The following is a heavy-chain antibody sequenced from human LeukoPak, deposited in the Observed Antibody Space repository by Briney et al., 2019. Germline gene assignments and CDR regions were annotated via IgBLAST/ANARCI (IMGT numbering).Heavy chain of an antibody. CDR3: ARVPAHITVAGTEFWFDP. J-gene: IGHJ5*02. CDR1: GYTFTGYY. Sequence: ASVKVSCKASGYTFTGYYMHWVRQAPGQGLEWMGWINPNSGGTNYAQKFQGRVTMTRDTSISTAYMELSRLRSDDTAVYYCARVPAHITVAGTEFWFDPWGQGTLVTVSS. CDR2: INPNSGGT. D-gene: IGHD6-19*01. V-gene: IGHV1-2*02.